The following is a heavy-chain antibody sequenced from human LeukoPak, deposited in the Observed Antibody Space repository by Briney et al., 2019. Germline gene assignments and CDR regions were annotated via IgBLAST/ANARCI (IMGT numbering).Heavy chain of an antibody. CDR3: ARGRSLNAFDI. CDR2: IYHSGDT. Sequence: SETPSLTCTVSGYSISSGSYWGWIRQPPGKGLEWIASIYHSGDTQYNPSLKSRVTISVDTSKNQFSLKLSSVTAADTAVYYCARGRSLNAFDIWGQGTMVTVSS. CDR1: GYSISSGSY. J-gene: IGHJ3*02. V-gene: IGHV4-38-2*02.